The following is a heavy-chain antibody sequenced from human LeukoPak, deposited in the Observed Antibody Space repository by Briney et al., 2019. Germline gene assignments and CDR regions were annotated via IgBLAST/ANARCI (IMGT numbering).Heavy chain of an antibody. CDR3: ARSLIAAAGSTYYYYMDV. CDR1: GGTFSSYA. CDR2: IIPIFGTA. D-gene: IGHD6-13*01. J-gene: IGHJ6*03. V-gene: IGHV1-69*13. Sequence: EASVKVSCKASGGTFSSYAISWVRQAPGQGLEWMGGIIPIFGTANYAQKFQGRVTITADESTSTAYMELSSLRSEDTAVYYCARSLIAAAGSTYYYYMDVWGKGTTVTVSS.